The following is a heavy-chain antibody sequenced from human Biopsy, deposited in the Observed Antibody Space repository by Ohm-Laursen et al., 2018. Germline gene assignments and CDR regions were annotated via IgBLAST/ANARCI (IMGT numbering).Heavy chain of an antibody. J-gene: IGHJ5*02. D-gene: IGHD6-19*01. V-gene: IGHV3-33*08. CDR3: ASDRDSSGSFRWNH. Sequence: SLRLSCTASGFTFSSYWMHWVRQAPGKGLEWVAVIWYDGSKKYYADSVKGRFTITRDNSKNTLYLQMNSLRAEDTAVYYCASDRDSSGSFRWNHWGQGTLVTVSS. CDR1: GFTFSSYW. CDR2: IWYDGSKK.